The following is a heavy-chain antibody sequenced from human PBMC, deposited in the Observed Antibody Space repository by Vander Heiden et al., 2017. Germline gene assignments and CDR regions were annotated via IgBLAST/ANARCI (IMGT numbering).Heavy chain of an antibody. J-gene: IGHJ6*02. V-gene: IGHV3-15*01. CDR1: GFTFSNAW. Sequence: EVQLVESGGGLVKPGGSLRLSCEASGFTFSNAWLTWVRQAPGKGLEWVGRIKSKTDGGTTDYAAPVKGRFTISRDDSKNTLYLQMNSLKTEDTAVYYCTTLRYFDDYGMDVWGQGTTVTVSS. CDR3: TTLRYFDDYGMDV. D-gene: IGHD3-9*01. CDR2: IKSKTDGGTT.